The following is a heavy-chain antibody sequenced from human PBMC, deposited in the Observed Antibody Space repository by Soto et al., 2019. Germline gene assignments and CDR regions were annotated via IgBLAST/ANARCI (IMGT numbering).Heavy chain of an antibody. Sequence: EVQLLESGGGLVQPGGSLRLSCAASGFTFSSYAMNWVRQAPGKGLEWVSVISGSGDSTYYADSVKGRFTISRDNSKNTLYLQMNRLRAEDTAVYYCARRSSGWYFDYWVQGTLVTVSS. J-gene: IGHJ4*02. V-gene: IGHV3-23*01. CDR3: ARRSSGWYFDY. D-gene: IGHD6-19*01. CDR1: GFTFSSYA. CDR2: ISGSGDST.